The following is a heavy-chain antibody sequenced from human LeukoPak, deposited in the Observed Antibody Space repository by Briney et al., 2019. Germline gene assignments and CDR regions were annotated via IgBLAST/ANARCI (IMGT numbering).Heavy chain of an antibody. CDR2: ISGIGDST. Sequence: GSLRLSCAASGFSFSSYAMTWVRQAPGKGLDWVSIISGIGDSTYYADSVKGRFTISRDNSKNTLYLQMNNLRAEDTAVYYCAKGRGLIAAVGTDSFDPWGQGTLVTVSS. D-gene: IGHD6-13*01. V-gene: IGHV3-23*01. CDR1: GFSFSSYA. J-gene: IGHJ5*02. CDR3: AKGRGLIAAVGTDSFDP.